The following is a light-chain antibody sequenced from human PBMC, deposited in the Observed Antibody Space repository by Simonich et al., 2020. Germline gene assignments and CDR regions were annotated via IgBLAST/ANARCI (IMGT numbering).Light chain of an antibody. CDR3: QQYNNWPIFT. CDR2: GAS. V-gene: IGKV3-15*01. CDR1: QSVSSN. J-gene: IGKJ3*01. Sequence: EIVMTQSPATLSVSPGERATLSCRASQSVSSNLAWYQQKPGQAPGLLIYGASTRATGIPARFSGSGSGTEFTLTISRMQSEDFAVYYCQQYNNWPIFTFGPGTKVDIK.